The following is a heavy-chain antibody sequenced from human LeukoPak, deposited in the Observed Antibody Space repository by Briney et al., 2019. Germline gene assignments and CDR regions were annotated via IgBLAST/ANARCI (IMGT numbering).Heavy chain of an antibody. CDR1: GGSVSSGSYY. J-gene: IGHJ4*02. D-gene: IGHD3-22*01. Sequence: SETLSLTCTVSGGSVSSGSYYWSWIRQPPGKGLEWIGFIYYSGSTNYNPSLNSRVTISVDTSKNQFSLKLSSVTAADTAVYYCTTSGTMIYWGQGTLVTVSS. CDR2: IYYSGST. V-gene: IGHV4-61*01. CDR3: TTSGTMIY.